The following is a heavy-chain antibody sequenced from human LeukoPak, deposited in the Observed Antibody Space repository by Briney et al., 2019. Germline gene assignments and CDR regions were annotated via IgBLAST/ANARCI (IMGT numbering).Heavy chain of an antibody. CDR2: ISWNSGSK. CDR1: GFSFDNYA. V-gene: IGHV3-9*01. Sequence: PGGSLRLSCAASGFSFDNYAMRWVRQAPGKGLEWVSGISWNSGSKGYAYSVKGRFTISRDNAKNSLYLQMNSLRVEDTALYYCAKDMSYSGYGRYRGYYFGYWGRGTLVTVSS. CDR3: AKDMSYSGYGRYRGYYFGY. J-gene: IGHJ4*02. D-gene: IGHD5-12*01.